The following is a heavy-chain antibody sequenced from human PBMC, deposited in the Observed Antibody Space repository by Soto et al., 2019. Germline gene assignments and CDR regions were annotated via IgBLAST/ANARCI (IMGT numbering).Heavy chain of an antibody. D-gene: IGHD3-9*01. CDR2: IYYSGST. J-gene: IGHJ6*02. CDR1: GGSSSSSSYY. Sequence: LETQSVRWSVAGGSSSSSSYYWGRIRQPPGKGLEWIGSIYYSGSTYYNPSLKSRVTISVDTSKNQFSLKLSSVTAADTAVYYCARHSDYDILTGYYPNYYYYYGMDVWGQGTTVTVSS. CDR3: ARHSDYDILTGYYPNYYYYYGMDV. V-gene: IGHV4-39*01.